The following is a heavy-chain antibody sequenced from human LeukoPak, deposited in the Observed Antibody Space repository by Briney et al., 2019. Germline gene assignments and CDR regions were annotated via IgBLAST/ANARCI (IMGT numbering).Heavy chain of an antibody. V-gene: IGHV3-30*04. J-gene: IGHJ4*02. D-gene: IGHD3-3*01. CDR1: GFTFRHYA. Sequence: GGSLTLSCATSGFTFRHYAMHWVRQAPGKGLEWVAVISYNGTKKYYGDFVKGRFPISRDNSNSLLYLQMNNLTSDDGGVYYCARARSGYLGYWGQGALVTVSS. CDR2: ISYNGTKK. CDR3: ARARSGYLGY.